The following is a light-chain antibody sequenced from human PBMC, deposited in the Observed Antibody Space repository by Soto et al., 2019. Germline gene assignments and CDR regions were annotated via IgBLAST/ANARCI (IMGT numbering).Light chain of an antibody. CDR2: QAS. J-gene: IGKJ3*01. CDR3: QQYNTYPGT. V-gene: IGKV1-5*03. CDR1: QRISTW. Sequence: DIQMTQSPSTLSASVGDRVTITCRASQRISTWLAWYQQRPGQGPNLLIYQASNLETGVPSRFSGSGSATEFTLTISSLRPDDFATYYCQQYNTYPGTFGPGTKVDIK.